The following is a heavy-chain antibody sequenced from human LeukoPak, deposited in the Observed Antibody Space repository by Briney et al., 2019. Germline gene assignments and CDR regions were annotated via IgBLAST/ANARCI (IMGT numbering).Heavy chain of an antibody. CDR1: GYSISSGYY. CDR2: IYHSGST. V-gene: IGHV4-38-2*02. J-gene: IGHJ6*03. Sequence: SETLSLTCTVSGYSISSGYYWGWIRQPPGKGLEWIGSIYHSGSTYYNPSLKSRVTISVDTSKNQFSLKMSSVTAADTAVYYCARDWVGATFYYYYYMDVWGKGTTVTVSS. D-gene: IGHD1-26*01. CDR3: ARDWVGATFYYYYYMDV.